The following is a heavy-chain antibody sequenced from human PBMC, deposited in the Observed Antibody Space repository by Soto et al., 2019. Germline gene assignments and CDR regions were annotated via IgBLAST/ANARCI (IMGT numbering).Heavy chain of an antibody. D-gene: IGHD3-9*01. CDR1: GGSFSGYY. Sequence: QVQLQQWGAGLLKPSETLSLTCAVYGGSFSGYYWSWIRQPPGKGLEWIGEINHSGSTNYNPSLKSRVTISVDTSKNQFSLKLSSVTAADTAVYYCARGRWLRYFEVHYNYFDYWGQGTLVTVSS. CDR2: INHSGST. CDR3: ARGRWLRYFEVHYNYFDY. V-gene: IGHV4-34*01. J-gene: IGHJ4*02.